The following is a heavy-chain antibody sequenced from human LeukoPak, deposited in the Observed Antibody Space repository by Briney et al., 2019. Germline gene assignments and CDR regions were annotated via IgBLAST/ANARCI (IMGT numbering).Heavy chain of an antibody. CDR1: GFTFSSYG. J-gene: IGHJ4*02. D-gene: IGHD6-13*01. V-gene: IGHV3-30*18. CDR2: ISYDGSNK. Sequence: PGGSLRLSCAVSGFTFSSYGMHWVRQAPGKGLEWVAVISYDGSNKYYADSVKGRFTISRDNSKNTLYLQMNSLRAEDTAVYYCAKRAAAGSFDYWGQGTLVTVSS. CDR3: AKRAAAGSFDY.